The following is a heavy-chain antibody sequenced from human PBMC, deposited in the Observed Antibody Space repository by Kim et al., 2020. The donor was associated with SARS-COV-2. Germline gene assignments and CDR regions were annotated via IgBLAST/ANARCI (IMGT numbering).Heavy chain of an antibody. CDR3: VKAPRSGSYDY. Sequence: GGSLRLSCSASGFSFSSSAMHWVRQAPGKGLEYVSAISSNGGNTYYADSVKGRFTISRDNSKNTLYLQMSSLRAEDTAVYYCVKAPRSGSYDYWGQGTLVTVSS. D-gene: IGHD3-10*01. J-gene: IGHJ4*02. CDR1: GFSFSSSA. CDR2: ISSNGGNT. V-gene: IGHV3-64D*09.